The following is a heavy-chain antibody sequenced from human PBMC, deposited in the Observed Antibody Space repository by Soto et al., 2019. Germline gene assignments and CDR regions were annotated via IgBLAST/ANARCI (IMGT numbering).Heavy chain of an antibody. CDR1: GYTFTNYY. V-gene: IGHV1-46*01. Sequence: QVRLVQSGAEVKKPGASVKVSCKASGYTFTNYYIHWVRQAPGQGLEWMGIINPGGGSPNYAQKFQSRITMTRDTSTNTVYMEVSSLRSEDTGVFYCARGGPEMATIGSFDYWGQGTVVTVPS. CDR3: ARGGPEMATIGSFDY. J-gene: IGHJ4*02. CDR2: INPGGGSP. D-gene: IGHD5-12*01.